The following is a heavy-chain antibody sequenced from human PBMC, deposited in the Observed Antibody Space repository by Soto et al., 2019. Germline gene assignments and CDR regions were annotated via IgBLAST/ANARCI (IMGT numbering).Heavy chain of an antibody. J-gene: IGHJ6*02. CDR1: GGSVSSGSYY. Sequence: TSETLSLTCTVSGGSVSSGSYYWSWIRQPPGKGLEWIGYIYYSGSTNYNPSLKSRVTISVDTSKNQFSLKLSSVTAADTAVYYCARGPRRYDILTGYYPSGMDVWGQGTTVTVSS. CDR2: IYYSGST. V-gene: IGHV4-61*01. CDR3: ARGPRRYDILTGYYPSGMDV. D-gene: IGHD3-9*01.